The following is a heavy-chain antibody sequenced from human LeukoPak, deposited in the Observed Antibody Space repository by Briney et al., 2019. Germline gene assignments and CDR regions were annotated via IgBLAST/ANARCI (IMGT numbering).Heavy chain of an antibody. CDR3: GRGNNNYDSITYRDAFDT. Sequence: GASVKVSCKASGYTFTGYYIHWVRQAPGQGLEWMGWINPNSGGTNYGQKFQGRVTVTRDTSISTAYMELSRLRSDDTAVYYCGRGNNNYDSITYRDAFDTWGQGTMVTVSS. D-gene: IGHD3-22*01. J-gene: IGHJ3*02. V-gene: IGHV1-2*02. CDR2: INPNSGGT. CDR1: GYTFTGYY.